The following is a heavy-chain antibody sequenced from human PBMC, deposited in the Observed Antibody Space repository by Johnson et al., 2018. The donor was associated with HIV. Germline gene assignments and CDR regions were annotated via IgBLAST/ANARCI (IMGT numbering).Heavy chain of an antibody. D-gene: IGHD6-13*01. CDR1: GFTFDDYA. CDR3: AQNWYSSSSDAFDI. J-gene: IGHJ3*02. Sequence: VQLVESGGGLVQPGRSLRLSCAASGFTFDDYAMHWVRQAPGKGMEWVSGISWNSGSIGYADSVTGRFTIPRDNSKNTLYLQMNSLRAEDTAVYYCAQNWYSSSSDAFDIWGQGTMVTVSS. CDR2: ISWNSGSI. V-gene: IGHV3-9*01.